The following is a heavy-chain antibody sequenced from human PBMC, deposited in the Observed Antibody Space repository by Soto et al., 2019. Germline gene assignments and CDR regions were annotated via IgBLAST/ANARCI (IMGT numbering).Heavy chain of an antibody. D-gene: IGHD6-19*01. V-gene: IGHV2-5*01. CDR3: AHRRVGSGLGY. Sequence: QITLKESGPTLVKPTQTLTLTCTFSGFSLSTSRVGVGWIRQPPGKALEWLVVIHWNDENHYSPSLQSRLTITKDTSRSQVVLTMTNMDPVDTATYYCAHRRVGSGLGYWGQGTLVTVSS. CDR1: GFSLSTSRVG. J-gene: IGHJ4*02. CDR2: IHWNDEN.